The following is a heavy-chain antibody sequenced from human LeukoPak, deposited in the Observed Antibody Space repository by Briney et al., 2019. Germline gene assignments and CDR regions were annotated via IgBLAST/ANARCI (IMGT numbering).Heavy chain of an antibody. V-gene: IGHV3-21*04. CDR2: ISSSSSYI. D-gene: IGHD4-17*01. Sequence: GGSLRLSCAASGFTFSSYSMNWVRQAPGKGLEWVSSISSSSSYIYYADSVKGRFTISRDNAKNSLYLQMNSLRAEDTAVYYCAKNAHDFGDSKIDYWGQGTLVTVSS. J-gene: IGHJ4*02. CDR1: GFTFSSYS. CDR3: AKNAHDFGDSKIDY.